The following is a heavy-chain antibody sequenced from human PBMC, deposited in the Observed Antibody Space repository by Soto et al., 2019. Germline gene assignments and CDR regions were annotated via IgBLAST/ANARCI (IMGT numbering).Heavy chain of an antibody. Sequence: QVQLVESGGGVVQPGRSLRLSCAASGFTFSRYGMNWVRQAPGKGLEWVAGIGFDGNSKYYADSVKGRLTISRDNSKSTLYVQMNSLRVEDTAVYYCAGDRVSYSGYGDAFDMWGQGTMVTVSS. V-gene: IGHV3-33*01. J-gene: IGHJ3*02. CDR1: GFTFSRYG. CDR2: IGFDGNSK. D-gene: IGHD5-12*01. CDR3: AGDRVSYSGYGDAFDM.